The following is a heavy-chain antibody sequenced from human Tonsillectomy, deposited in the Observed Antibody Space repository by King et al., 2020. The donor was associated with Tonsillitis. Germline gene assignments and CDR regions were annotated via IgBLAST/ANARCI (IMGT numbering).Heavy chain of an antibody. V-gene: IGHV5-51*01. J-gene: IGHJ3*02. CDR3: ARWPTTVTTFGVHAFDI. CDR2: IYPGDSDT. CDR1: GYSFTSYW. D-gene: IGHD4-17*01. Sequence: QLVQSGAEVKKPRESLKISCKGSGYSFTSYWIGWVRQMPGKGLEWMGIIYPGDSDTRYSPSFQGQVTISADKSISTAYLQWSSLKASDTAMYYCARWPTTVTTFGVHAFDIWGQGTMVTVSS.